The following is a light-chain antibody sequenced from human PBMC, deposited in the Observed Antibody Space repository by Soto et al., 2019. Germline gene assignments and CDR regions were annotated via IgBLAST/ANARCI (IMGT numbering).Light chain of an antibody. Sequence: DIQLTQSPSTLSASIGDRVTITCRASQTISSWLAWYQQKPGQAPKVLIYRASTLESGVPSRFSGSGSGTEFTLTISSLQPDDFASYYCQQYHSFSPDTFGQGTKLEIK. V-gene: IGKV1-5*03. CDR1: QTISSW. CDR2: RAS. J-gene: IGKJ2*01. CDR3: QQYHSFSPDT.